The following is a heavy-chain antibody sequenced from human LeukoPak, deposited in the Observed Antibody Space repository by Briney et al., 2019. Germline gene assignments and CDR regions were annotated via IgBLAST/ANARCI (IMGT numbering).Heavy chain of an antibody. V-gene: IGHV4-34*01. D-gene: IGHD6-6*01. CDR2: INHSGSI. Sequence: SETLPLTCAVYGGSFSGYYWSWIRQPPGKELEWIGEINHSGSINYNPSLKSRVTISVDTSKNQFSLKLSSVTAADTAVYYCARGDSSSSPDFDYWGQGTLVTVSS. CDR1: GGSFSGYY. CDR3: ARGDSSSSPDFDY. J-gene: IGHJ4*02.